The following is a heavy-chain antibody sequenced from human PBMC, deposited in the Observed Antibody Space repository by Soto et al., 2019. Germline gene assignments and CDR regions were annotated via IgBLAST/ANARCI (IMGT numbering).Heavy chain of an antibody. J-gene: IGHJ6*03. V-gene: IGHV3-73*01. CDR2: IRSKANSYAT. CDR3: TRRTVTTFSSYYYMDV. CDR1: GFTFSGSA. Sequence: GGSLRLSCAASGFTFSGSAMHWVRQASGKGLEWVGRIRSKANSYATAYAASVKGRFTISRDDSKNTAYLQMNSLKTEDTAVYYCTRRTVTTFSSYYYMDVWGKGTTVTVSS. D-gene: IGHD4-17*01.